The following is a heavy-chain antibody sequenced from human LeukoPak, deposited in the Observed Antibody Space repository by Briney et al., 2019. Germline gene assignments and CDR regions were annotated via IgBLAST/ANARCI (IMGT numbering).Heavy chain of an antibody. V-gene: IGHV1-24*01. CDR1: GYTLTELS. J-gene: IGHJ4*02. CDR2: FDPEDGET. D-gene: IGHD6-13*01. CDR3: ATTTGIAAVPAFFDY. Sequence: ASVKVSCKVSGYTLTELSMHWVRQAPGKGLEWMGGFDPEDGETIYAQKLQGRVTMTEDTSTDTAYMELSSLRSEDTAVYYCATTTGIAAVPAFFDYWGQGTLVTVSS.